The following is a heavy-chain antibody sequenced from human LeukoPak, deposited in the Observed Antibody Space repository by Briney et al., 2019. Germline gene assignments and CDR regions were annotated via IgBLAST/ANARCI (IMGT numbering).Heavy chain of an antibody. CDR3: AKGQEFLEWIYDY. Sequence: GGSLRLSCAASGFSFSDYAMTWVRQAPGKGLEWVSGISGGSGSTNYGDSVKGRFTISRDNSKNTVFLHLSGLRVEDTAVYYCAKGQEFLEWIYDYWGLGTLVTVSS. CDR2: ISGGSGST. J-gene: IGHJ4*02. D-gene: IGHD3-3*01. V-gene: IGHV3-23*01. CDR1: GFSFSDYA.